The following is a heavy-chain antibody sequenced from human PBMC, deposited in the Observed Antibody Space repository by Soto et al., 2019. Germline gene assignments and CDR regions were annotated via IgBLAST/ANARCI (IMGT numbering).Heavy chain of an antibody. V-gene: IGHV1-69*13. CDR2: IVPIYRTA. J-gene: IGHJ4*02. D-gene: IGHD6-13*01. CDR3: VRDSGAKLSSS. CDR1: GGTFSSYR. Sequence: SVKVSCKASGGTFSSYRINWVGQAPGQGLEWVGGIVPIYRTADYAQKFQGRVTITADESARTSYMELRSLKSQDTAVYYCVRDSGAKLSSSWGQGTLVTVSS.